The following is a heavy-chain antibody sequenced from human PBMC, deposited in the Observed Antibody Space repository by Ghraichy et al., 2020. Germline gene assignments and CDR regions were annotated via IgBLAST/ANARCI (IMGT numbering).Heavy chain of an antibody. CDR1: GGSISSGGYS. D-gene: IGHD2-2*01. J-gene: IGHJ5*02. CDR2: IYHSGST. CDR3: ARVVPAARGGWFDP. Sequence: SETLSLTCAVPGGSISSGGYSWSWIRQPPGKGLEWIGYIYHSGSTYYNPSLKSRVTISVDRSKNQFSLKLSSVTAADTAVYYCARVVPAARGGWFDPWGQGTLVTVSS. V-gene: IGHV4-30-2*01.